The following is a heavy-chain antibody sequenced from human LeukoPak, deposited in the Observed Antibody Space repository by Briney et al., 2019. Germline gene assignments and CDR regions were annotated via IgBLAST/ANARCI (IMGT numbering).Heavy chain of an antibody. CDR2: ISGSGGST. D-gene: IGHD3-9*01. CDR1: GFTFSSYA. J-gene: IGHJ4*02. V-gene: IGHV3-23*01. CDR3: AKDRLLSTYYDILTGFDY. Sequence: GGSLRLSCAASGFTFSSYAMSWVRQAPGKGLEWVSAISGSGGSTYCADSVKGRFTISRDNSKNTLYLQMNSLRAEDTAVYYCAKDRLLSTYYDILTGFDYWGQGTLVTVSS.